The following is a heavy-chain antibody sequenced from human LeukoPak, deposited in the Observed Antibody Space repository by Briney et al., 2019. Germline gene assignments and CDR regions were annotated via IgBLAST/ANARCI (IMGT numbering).Heavy chain of an antibody. J-gene: IGHJ5*02. CDR1: GFTFSDYY. CDR3: ARRLDYGDYDWFDP. D-gene: IGHD4-17*01. Sequence: GGSLRLSCAASGFTFSDYYTSWIRQAPGKGLEWVSYISSSGSTIYYADSVKGRFTISRDNAKNSLYLQMNSLRAEDTAVYYCARRLDYGDYDWFDPWGQGTLVTVSS. V-gene: IGHV3-11*01. CDR2: ISSSGSTI.